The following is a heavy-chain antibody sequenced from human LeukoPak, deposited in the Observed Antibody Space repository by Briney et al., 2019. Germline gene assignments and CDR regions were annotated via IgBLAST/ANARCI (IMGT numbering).Heavy chain of an antibody. CDR1: GGSLSSGGYY. D-gene: IGHD2-21*01. CDR2: IYYSGRT. J-gene: IGHJ4*02. V-gene: IGHV4-31*03. Sequence: SETLSLTCTVSGGSLSSGGYYWSWIRQPPGKGLEWIGYIYYSGRTYYNPSLKSRVTISVDTSKNQFSLKLSSVTAADTAVYYCARFAPLHMSRYDDYWGQGTLVTVSS. CDR3: ARFAPLHMSRYDDY.